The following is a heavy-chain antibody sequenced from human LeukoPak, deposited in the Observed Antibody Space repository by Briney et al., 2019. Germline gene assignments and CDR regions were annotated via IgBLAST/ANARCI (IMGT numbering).Heavy chain of an antibody. J-gene: IGHJ4*02. D-gene: IGHD1-26*01. CDR1: GGTFSSYA. CDR3: AREPYSGSYSPFDY. Sequence: ASVKVSCKASGGTFSSYAISWVRQAPGQGLEWMGWISAYNGNTNYAQKLQGRVTMTTDTSTSTAYMELRSLRSDDTAVYYCAREPYSGSYSPFDYWGQGTLVTVSS. CDR2: ISAYNGNT. V-gene: IGHV1-18*01.